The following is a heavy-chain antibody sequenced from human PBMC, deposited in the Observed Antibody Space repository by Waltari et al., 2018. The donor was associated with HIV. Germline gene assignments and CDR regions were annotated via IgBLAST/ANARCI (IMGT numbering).Heavy chain of an antibody. D-gene: IGHD6-6*01. CDR2: VDPEDGET. J-gene: IGHJ4*02. Sequence: EVQLVQSGAEVKKPGATVKISCKVSGYTFTDYYMHWVQQAPGKGLEWMGLVDPEDGETIYAEKFQGIGTITADTSTDTAYMELSSLRSEDTAVYYCATDYWQLVRPGGPYFDYWGQGTLVTVSS. V-gene: IGHV1-69-2*01. CDR1: GYTFTDYY. CDR3: ATDYWQLVRPGGPYFDY.